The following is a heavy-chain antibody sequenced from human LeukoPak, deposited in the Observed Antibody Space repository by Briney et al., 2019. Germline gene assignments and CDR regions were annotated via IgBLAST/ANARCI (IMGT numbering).Heavy chain of an antibody. CDR1: VLSFSIHA. D-gene: IGHD3-22*01. J-gene: IGHJ3*02. V-gene: IGHV3-23*01. CDR3: AKKVYYDSSGSPGLDI. Sequence: PGGTLSLSCAASVLSFSIHAMSWVRQAPGKGLEWVSAISGSGGSTYYADSVKGRFSISSDNSKNPQYLQMNSLRAEDTAVYYCAKKVYYDSSGSPGLDIWGQGTMVTVSS. CDR2: ISGSGGST.